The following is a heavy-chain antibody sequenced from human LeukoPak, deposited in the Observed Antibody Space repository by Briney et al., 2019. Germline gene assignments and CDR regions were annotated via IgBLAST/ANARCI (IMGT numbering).Heavy chain of an antibody. J-gene: IGHJ5*02. Sequence: ASVKVSCKASGGTFSSYAISWVRQAPGQGLEWMGGIIPIFGIANYAQKFQGRVTITADKSTSTAYMELSSLRSEDTAVYYCARDRGGFGTRGNWFDPWGQGTLVTVSS. CDR3: ARDRGGFGTRGNWFDP. V-gene: IGHV1-69*10. CDR1: GGTFSSYA. CDR2: IIPIFGIA. D-gene: IGHD3-10*01.